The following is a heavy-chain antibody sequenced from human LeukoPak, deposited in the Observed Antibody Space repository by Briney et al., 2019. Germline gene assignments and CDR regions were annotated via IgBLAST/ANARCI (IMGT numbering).Heavy chain of an antibody. CDR1: GFTFSSYG. CDR2: IWYDGSNK. Sequence: GGSLRRSCAASGFTFSSYGMYWVRQAPGKGLEWVAVIWYDGSNKYYADSVKGRFTISRDNSKNTLYLQMNSLRAEDTAVYYCARDRGYYDSRAYFDYWGQGTLVTVSS. CDR3: ARDRGYYDSRAYFDY. V-gene: IGHV3-33*01. J-gene: IGHJ4*02. D-gene: IGHD3-22*01.